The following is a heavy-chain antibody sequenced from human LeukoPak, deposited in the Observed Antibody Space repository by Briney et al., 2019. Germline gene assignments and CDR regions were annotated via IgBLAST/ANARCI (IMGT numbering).Heavy chain of an antibody. J-gene: IGHJ4*02. Sequence: PGGSLRLSCVVSGFTFSNYATSWVRQAPGKGLEWVSLISGSGGSTYYADSMKGRFTISRDNSKNTLYLQMNSLRAEDTAVYHCAKGQYYYGSGSYHDYWGQGTLVAVSS. D-gene: IGHD3-10*01. CDR1: GFTFSNYA. CDR2: ISGSGGST. CDR3: AKGQYYYGSGSYHDY. V-gene: IGHV3-23*01.